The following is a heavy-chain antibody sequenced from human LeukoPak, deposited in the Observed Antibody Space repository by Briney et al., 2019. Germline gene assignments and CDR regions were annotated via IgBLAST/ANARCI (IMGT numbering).Heavy chain of an antibody. CDR1: GLTFSSYS. CDR2: ISGSGGST. CDR3: ARSRPATGTSRHPFDI. J-gene: IGHJ3*02. D-gene: IGHD1-1*01. V-gene: IGHV3-23*01. Sequence: GGSLRRSCEASGLTFSSYSMSWVRQAPGKGLEWVSGISGSGGSTYYADSVKGRFTISRDNSKNTLHLQMDSLRAEDTAVYYCARSRPATGTSRHPFDIWGQGTVVTVSS.